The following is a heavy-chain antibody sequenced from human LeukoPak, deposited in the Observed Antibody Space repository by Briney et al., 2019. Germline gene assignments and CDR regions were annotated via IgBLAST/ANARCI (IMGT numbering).Heavy chain of an antibody. J-gene: IGHJ4*02. Sequence: SETLSLTCTVSGGSISSYYWSWIRQPPGKGLEWIGYIYYSGSTNYNPSLKSRVTISVDTSKNQFSLKLSSVTAADTAVYYCARHVGSSGWHLLDYWGQGTLVTVSS. CDR2: IYYSGST. V-gene: IGHV4-59*08. CDR1: GGSISSYY. CDR3: ARHVGSSGWHLLDY. D-gene: IGHD6-19*01.